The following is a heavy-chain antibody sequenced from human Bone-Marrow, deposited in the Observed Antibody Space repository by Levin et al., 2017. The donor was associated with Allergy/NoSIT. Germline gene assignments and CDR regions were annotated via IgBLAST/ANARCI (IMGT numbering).Heavy chain of an antibody. J-gene: IGHJ6*02. CDR3: AKGLVDCGGDCPGLGYYGMDV. V-gene: IGHV3-9*01. Sequence: LSLTCAASGFTFDDYAMHWVRQAPGKGLEWVSGISWNSGSIGYADSVKGRFTISRDNAKNSLYLQMNSLRAEDTALYYCAKGLVDCGGDCPGLGYYGMDVWGQGTTVTVSS. CDR1: GFTFDDYA. D-gene: IGHD2-21*02. CDR2: ISWNSGSI.